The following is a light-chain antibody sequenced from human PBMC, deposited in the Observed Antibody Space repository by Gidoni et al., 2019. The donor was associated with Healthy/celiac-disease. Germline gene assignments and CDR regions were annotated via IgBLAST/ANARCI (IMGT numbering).Light chain of an antibody. CDR3: QQYNNWPTT. CDR2: GAS. V-gene: IGKV3-15*01. Sequence: ETVMTQSPATLSVSTGERATLSCRASQSVSSNLAWYQQKPGQAPRLLIYGASTRATGIPARFSGSGSGTEFTLTISSLQFEDFAVYYCQQYNNWPTTFGQGTKVEIK. J-gene: IGKJ1*01. CDR1: QSVSSN.